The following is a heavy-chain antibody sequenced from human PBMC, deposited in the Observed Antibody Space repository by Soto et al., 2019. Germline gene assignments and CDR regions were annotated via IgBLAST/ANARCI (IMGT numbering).Heavy chain of an antibody. CDR2: IYYSGST. V-gene: IGHV4-61*01. J-gene: IGHJ4*02. CDR3: ARLRGYYDSSEFDY. D-gene: IGHD3-22*01. CDR1: GGSVSSGSYY. Sequence: SETMSLTCTVSGGSVSSGSYYWSWIRQPPGKGLEWIGYIYYSGSTNYNPSLKSRVTMSVDTSKNQFSLKLSSVTAADTAVYYCARLRGYYDSSEFDYWGQGTLVTVSS.